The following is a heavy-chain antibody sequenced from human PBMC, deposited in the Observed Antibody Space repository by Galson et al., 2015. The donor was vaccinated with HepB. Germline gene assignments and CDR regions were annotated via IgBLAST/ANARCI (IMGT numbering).Heavy chain of an antibody. CDR2: TSDGGAGT. CDR1: GFTFSTYA. CDR3: AKPLYDNSGWIYYYGD. Sequence: SLRLSCAASGFTFSTYAMSWVRQAPGKGLEWISATSDGGAGTAYADSVRGRFTISRDNSKNTLYLQLNSLRVEDTAIYYSAKPLYDNSGWIYYYGDWGQGTLVTVSS. D-gene: IGHD3-22*01. V-gene: IGHV3-23*01. J-gene: IGHJ4*02.